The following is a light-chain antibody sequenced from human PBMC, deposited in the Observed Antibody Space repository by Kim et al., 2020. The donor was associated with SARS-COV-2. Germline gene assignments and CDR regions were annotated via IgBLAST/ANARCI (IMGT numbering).Light chain of an antibody. CDR2: SAS. J-gene: IGKJ4*01. CDR1: QSVRSN. CDR3: LQYHDWPPLT. V-gene: IGKV3-15*01. Sequence: VSPGERAIFSCRASQSVRSNVAWYQQRPGQAPRLVIFSASTSATGIPARFSGSGSGTDFTLTISNLQSEDFAVYFCLQYHDWPPLTFGGGTKLEI.